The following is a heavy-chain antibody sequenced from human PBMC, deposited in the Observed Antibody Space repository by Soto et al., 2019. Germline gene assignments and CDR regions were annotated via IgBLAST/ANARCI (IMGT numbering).Heavy chain of an antibody. CDR2: ISVSGGST. CDR3: AVRTYSQAFDI. J-gene: IGHJ3*02. V-gene: IGHV3-23*01. Sequence: GGSLRLSCAATGFTLSQHSMSLVRQAPGKGREGVSAISVSGGSTYYADSVKGRFTISRENSKNTLYLQMNSLRTEDTAVYYCAVRTYSQAFDIWGQGTMVTVSS. D-gene: IGHD2-15*01. CDR1: GFTLSQHS.